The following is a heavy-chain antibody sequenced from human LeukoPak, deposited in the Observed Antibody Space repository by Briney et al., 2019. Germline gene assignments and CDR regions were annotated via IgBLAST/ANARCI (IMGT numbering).Heavy chain of an antibody. CDR2: ISAYNGNT. J-gene: IGHJ4*02. D-gene: IGHD3-3*01. CDR1: GYTFTSYG. CDR3: ARGGNDFWSGYPKPYYFDY. V-gene: IGHV1-18*01. Sequence: ASVKVSCKASGYTFTSYGISWVRQAPGQGLEWMGWISAYNGNTNYAQKLQGRVTMTTDTSTSTAYMELRSLRSDDTAVYYCARGGNDFWSGYPKPYYFDYWGQGTLVTVSS.